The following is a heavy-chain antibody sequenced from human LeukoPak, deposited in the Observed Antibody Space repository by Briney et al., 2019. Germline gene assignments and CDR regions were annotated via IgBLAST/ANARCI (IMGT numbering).Heavy chain of an antibody. CDR3: AKALKWELDTIDY. D-gene: IGHD1-26*01. J-gene: IGHJ4*02. CDR2: ISGSGGST. Sequence: GGSLRLSYAASGFTFSSYAMSWVRQAPGKGLEWVSAISGSGGSTYYADSVKGRFTISRDNSKNTLYLQMNSLRAEDTAVYYCAKALKWELDTIDYWGQGALVTVSS. CDR1: GFTFSSYA. V-gene: IGHV3-23*01.